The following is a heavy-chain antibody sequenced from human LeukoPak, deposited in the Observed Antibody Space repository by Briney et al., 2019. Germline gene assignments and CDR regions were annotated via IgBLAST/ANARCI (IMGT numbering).Heavy chain of an antibody. CDR1: GYTFTGYY. Sequence: GASVKVSCKASGYTFTGYYMHWVRQAPGQGLEWMGWINPNSGGTNYAQKFQGRVTMTRDTSISTAYMELSRLRSDDTAMYYCARGLNYYDSSGYNHRHFDYWGQGTLVTASS. V-gene: IGHV1-2*02. CDR3: ARGLNYYDSSGYNHRHFDY. CDR2: INPNSGGT. D-gene: IGHD3-22*01. J-gene: IGHJ4*02.